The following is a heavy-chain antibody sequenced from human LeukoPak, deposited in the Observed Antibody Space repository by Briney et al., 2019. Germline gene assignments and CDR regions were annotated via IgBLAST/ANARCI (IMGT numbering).Heavy chain of an antibody. D-gene: IGHD6-19*01. J-gene: IGHJ4*02. Sequence: PGGSLRLSCAASGFTFSSYAMSWVRQAPGKGLEWVSVISGSGGSTYYADSVKGRFTISRDNSKNTLYLQMNSLRAEDTAVYYCASPYGYSSGWYVIVYWGQGTLVTVSS. CDR3: ASPYGYSSGWYVIVY. CDR2: ISGSGGST. CDR1: GFTFSSYA. V-gene: IGHV3-23*01.